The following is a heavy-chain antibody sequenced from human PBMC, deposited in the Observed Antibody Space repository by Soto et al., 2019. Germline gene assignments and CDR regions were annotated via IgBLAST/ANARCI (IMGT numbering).Heavy chain of an antibody. V-gene: IGHV3-15*07. CDR3: TTDAEWGI. Sequence: GGSLRLSCAASGFTFSDYYMNWVRQAPGKGLEWVGRIKSKNDGGTTEYNAPVKGRFTISREDSKDTLYLQMNNLKTEDTALYYCTTDAEWGIWGQGTMVTVSS. CDR1: GFTFSDYY. J-gene: IGHJ3*02. D-gene: IGHD2-8*01. CDR2: IKSKNDGGTT.